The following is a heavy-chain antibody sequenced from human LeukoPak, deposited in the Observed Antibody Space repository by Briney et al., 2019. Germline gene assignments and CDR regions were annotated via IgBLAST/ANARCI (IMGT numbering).Heavy chain of an antibody. Sequence: GGSLRLSCAASGFTFSSYEMNWVRQAPGKGLEWVSSISSSSSYIYYANSVKGRFTISRDNAKNSLYLQMNSLRAEDTAVYYCARDSGAMVDYYYYYYMDVWGKGTTVTVSS. CDR1: GFTFSSYE. CDR2: ISSSSSYI. CDR3: ARDSGAMVDYYYYYYMDV. V-gene: IGHV3-21*01. D-gene: IGHD5-18*01. J-gene: IGHJ6*03.